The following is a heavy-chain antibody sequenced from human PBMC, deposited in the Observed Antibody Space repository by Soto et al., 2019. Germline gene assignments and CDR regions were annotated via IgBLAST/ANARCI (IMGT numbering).Heavy chain of an antibody. CDR1: ACTFSSYW. CDR2: IKGDGSET. D-gene: IGHD5-12*01. Sequence: GCRVFPCSVSACTFSSYWMHKFRQAPGKGLVWISLIKGDGSETNYADSVKGRFTISRDNAKNKLYLQLNRLRAEDTAVYYCIRGNSGYGNFDYWGHGTRVT. V-gene: IGHV3-74*01. CDR3: IRGNSGYGNFDY. J-gene: IGHJ4*01.